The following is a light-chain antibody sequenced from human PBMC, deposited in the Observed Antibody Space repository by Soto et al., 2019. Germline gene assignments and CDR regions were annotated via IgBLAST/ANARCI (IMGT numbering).Light chain of an antibody. Sequence: LQLTQSHHKLSGSVGDGVPVTCRASQTISSWLAWYQQKPGKAPKLLIYKASTLKSGVPSRFSGSGSGTEFTLTISSLQPDDFATYYCQHYNSYSEAFGQGTKVDI. J-gene: IGKJ1*01. V-gene: IGKV1-5*03. CDR1: QTISSW. CDR3: QHYNSYSEA. CDR2: KAS.